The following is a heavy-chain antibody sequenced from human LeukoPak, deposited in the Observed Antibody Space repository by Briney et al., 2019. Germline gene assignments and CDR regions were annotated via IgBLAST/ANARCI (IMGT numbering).Heavy chain of an antibody. CDR2: IGGRDGST. D-gene: IGHD3-10*01. CDR1: GFTFSSYG. V-gene: IGHV3-23*01. Sequence: GGSLRLSCAASGFTFSSYGMSWVRQAPGKGLEWVSAIGGRDGSTYYADSVKGRFTISRDNSKNTLYVQMNSLRAEDTAVYYCAKGQYYGSGSLDYWGQGPLATVSS. CDR3: AKGQYYGSGSLDY. J-gene: IGHJ4*02.